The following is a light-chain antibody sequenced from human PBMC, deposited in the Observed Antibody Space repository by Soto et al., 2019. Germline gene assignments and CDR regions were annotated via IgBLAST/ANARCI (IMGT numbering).Light chain of an antibody. Sequence: TQSPATLSVSPGERATLSCRASQSVSSNLAWYQQKPGQAPRLLIYGASSRATGIPARFSGSGSGTDFTLTISSLEPEDFAVYYCQQCRSAPLTFGQGTKVDIK. J-gene: IGKJ1*01. V-gene: IGKV3-20*01. CDR2: GAS. CDR1: QSVSSN. CDR3: QQCRSAPLT.